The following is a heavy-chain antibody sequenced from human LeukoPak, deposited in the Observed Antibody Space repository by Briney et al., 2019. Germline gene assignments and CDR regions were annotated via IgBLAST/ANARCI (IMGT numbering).Heavy chain of an antibody. V-gene: IGHV3-9*01. CDR2: ISWNSGSI. D-gene: IGHD2-2*01. Sequence: GRSLRLSCAASGFIFDDYAMHWVRQAPGKGLEWVSGISWNSGSIGYADSVKGRFTISRDNAKNSLYLQMNSLRAEDTALYYCAKGGAVVVPAALDYWGQGTLVTVSS. J-gene: IGHJ4*02. CDR3: AKGGAVVVPAALDY. CDR1: GFIFDDYA.